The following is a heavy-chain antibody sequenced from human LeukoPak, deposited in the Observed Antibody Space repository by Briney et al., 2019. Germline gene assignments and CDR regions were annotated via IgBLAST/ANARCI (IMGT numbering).Heavy chain of an antibody. CDR1: GFTFSSYS. CDR3: AGVYSNYYYYYYMDV. Sequence: PGGSLRLSCAASGFTFSSYSMNWVRQAPGKGLEWVSYISSSSSTIYYADSVKGRFTISRDNAKNSLYLQMNGLRAEDTAVYYCAGVYSNYYYYYYMDVWGKGTTVTVSS. CDR2: ISSSSSTI. J-gene: IGHJ6*03. D-gene: IGHD4-11*01. V-gene: IGHV3-48*01.